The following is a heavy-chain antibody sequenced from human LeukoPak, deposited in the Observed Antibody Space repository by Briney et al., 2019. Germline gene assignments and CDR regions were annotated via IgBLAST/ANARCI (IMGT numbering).Heavy chain of an antibody. CDR2: INHSGST. D-gene: IGHD4-17*01. V-gene: IGHV4-34*01. CDR1: GGSFSGYY. J-gene: IGHJ6*02. Sequence: SETLSLTCAVYGGSFSGYYWSWIRQPPGKGLEWIGEINHSGSTNYNPSLKSRVTISVDTSKNQFSLKLSSVTAADTAVYYCARDMTKSYTAYYYGVDVWGQGTTVTVSS. CDR3: ARDMTKSYTAYYYGVDV.